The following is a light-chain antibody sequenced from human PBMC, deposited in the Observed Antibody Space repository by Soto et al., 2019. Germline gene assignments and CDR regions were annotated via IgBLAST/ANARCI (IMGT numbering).Light chain of an antibody. J-gene: IGKJ1*01. CDR2: GAS. CDR3: QQYGSSAT. Sequence: EIVLTQSPGTLSLSPGERATLSCRASQSVSSSYLAWYQQKPGQAPRLLIYGASSRATGIPDRFSGSGSGTYLTLTISRLEPEDSAVYYCQQYGSSATFGQGTKVEIK. V-gene: IGKV3-20*01. CDR1: QSVSSSY.